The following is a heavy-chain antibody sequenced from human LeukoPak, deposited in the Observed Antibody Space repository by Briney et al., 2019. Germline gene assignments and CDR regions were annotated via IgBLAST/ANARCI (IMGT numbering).Heavy chain of an antibody. D-gene: IGHD5-18*01. CDR3: ARDGIQLWPVYGMDV. V-gene: IGHV3-30*02. CDR1: GFTFSSYG. CDR2: IRYDGSNK. Sequence: GGSLRLSCAASGFTFSSYGMHWVRQAPGKGLEWVAFIRYDGSNKYYADSVKGRFTISRDNSKNTLYLQMNSLRAEDTAVYYCARDGIQLWPVYGMDVWGQGTTVTVSS. J-gene: IGHJ6*02.